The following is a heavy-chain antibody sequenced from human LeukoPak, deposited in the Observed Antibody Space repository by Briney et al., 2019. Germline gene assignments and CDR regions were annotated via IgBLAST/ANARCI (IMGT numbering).Heavy chain of an antibody. CDR3: ARSPDPGTTTPSQY. CDR1: GGTFSSYA. J-gene: IGHJ4*02. CDR2: IIPIFGTA. D-gene: IGHD1-7*01. Sequence: GSSVKVSCKASGGTFSSYAISWGRQAPGQGLEWMGGIIPIFGTANYAQKFQGRVTITADESTSTAYMELSSLRSEDTAVYCCARSPDPGTTTPSQYWGQGTLVTVSS. V-gene: IGHV1-69*01.